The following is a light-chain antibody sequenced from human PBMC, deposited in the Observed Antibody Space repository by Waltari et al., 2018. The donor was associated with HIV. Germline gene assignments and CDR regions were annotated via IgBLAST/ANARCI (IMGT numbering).Light chain of an antibody. Sequence: SVLTQPPSVSAAPGQKVTISCSGRNSNIGNNYVSWYQQIPGTAPKLLIYDNNKRPSGIPDRFSGSKSDTSATLGITGLQTGDEADYRCGTWDSSLSAVVFGGGTKLTVL. CDR2: DNN. V-gene: IGLV1-51*01. CDR3: GTWDSSLSAVV. CDR1: NSNIGNNY. J-gene: IGLJ3*02.